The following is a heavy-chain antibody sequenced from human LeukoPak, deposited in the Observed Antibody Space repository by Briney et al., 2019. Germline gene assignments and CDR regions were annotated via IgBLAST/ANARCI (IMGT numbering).Heavy chain of an antibody. D-gene: IGHD2-15*01. V-gene: IGHV1-69*13. J-gene: IGHJ6*02. CDR1: GGTFSSYA. CDR3: AREGCSGGSCMKEPQYYYYYGMDV. CDR2: IIPIFGTA. Sequence: SVKVSCKASGGTFSSYAISWVRQAPGQGLEWMGGIIPIFGTANYAQKFQGRVTITADESTSTAYMELSSLRSEDTAVYYCAREGCSGGSCMKEPQYYYYYGMDVWGQGTTVTVSS.